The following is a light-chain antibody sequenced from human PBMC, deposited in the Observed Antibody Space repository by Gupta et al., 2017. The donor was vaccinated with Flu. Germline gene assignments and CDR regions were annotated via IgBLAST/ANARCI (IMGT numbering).Light chain of an antibody. CDR2: EVS. J-gene: IGLJ3*02. CDR1: SSDVGGYNY. V-gene: IGLV2-8*01. Sequence: QSALTQPPSASGSPGQSVTISCTGTSSDVGGYNYVSWYQQHPGNPPQRSMYEVSKRPSAAPARLSGYKSGNNVFVHVSGVRADDDAYYYYTRYEGRNNWVFGGGTKLTVL. CDR3: TRYEGRNNWV.